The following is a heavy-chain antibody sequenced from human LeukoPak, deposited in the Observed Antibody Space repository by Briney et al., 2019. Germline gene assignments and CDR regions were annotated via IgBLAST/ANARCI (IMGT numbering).Heavy chain of an antibody. D-gene: IGHD2-15*01. CDR3: ARAPNCSGGSCYTPYYYYYMDV. V-gene: IGHV1-2*02. J-gene: IGHJ6*03. CDR1: GYTFTGYY. Sequence: ASVKVSCKASGYTFTGYYMHWVRQAPGQGLEWMGWINPNSGGTNYAQKFQGRVTMTRDTSISTAYMELSGLRSDDTAVYYCARAPNCSGGSCYTPYYYYYMDVWGKGTTVTVSS. CDR2: INPNSGGT.